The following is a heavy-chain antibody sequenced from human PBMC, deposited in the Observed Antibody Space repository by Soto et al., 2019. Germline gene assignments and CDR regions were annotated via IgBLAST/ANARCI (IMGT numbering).Heavy chain of an antibody. CDR1: GGTFSSYA. Sequence: SVKVSCKASGGTFSSYAISWVRQAPGQGLEWMGGIIPIFGTANYAQKSQGRVTITADKSTSTAYMELSSLRSEDTAVYYCARERYCSSTSCLGMDVWGQGTTVTVSS. J-gene: IGHJ6*02. CDR2: IIPIFGTA. CDR3: ARERYCSSTSCLGMDV. D-gene: IGHD2-2*01. V-gene: IGHV1-69*06.